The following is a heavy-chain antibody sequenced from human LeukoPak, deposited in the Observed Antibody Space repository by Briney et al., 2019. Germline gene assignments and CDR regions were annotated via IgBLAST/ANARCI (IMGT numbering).Heavy chain of an antibody. Sequence: KHGESLEISCKGSGYSSTSYWISWVRQMPGKGLEWMGRIDPSDSYTNYSPSFQGHVTISADKSISTAYLQWSSLKASDTAMYYCARRIVGATWSDIDYWGQGTLVTVSS. V-gene: IGHV5-10-1*01. CDR1: GYSSTSYW. CDR2: IDPSDSYT. CDR3: ARRIVGATWSDIDY. D-gene: IGHD1-26*01. J-gene: IGHJ4*02.